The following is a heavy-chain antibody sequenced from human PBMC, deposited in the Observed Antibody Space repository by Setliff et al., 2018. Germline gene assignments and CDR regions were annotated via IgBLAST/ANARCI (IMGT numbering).Heavy chain of an antibody. CDR3: ARGTGLGSAWYVYYYGMDV. V-gene: IGHV4-59*12. J-gene: IGHJ6*02. D-gene: IGHD6-19*01. CDR1: GGSISSYY. CDR2: IYYSGST. Sequence: SETLSLTCTVSGGSISSYYWSWIRQPPGKGLEWIGYIYYSGSTNYNPSLKSRVTISVDTSENKFSLKLSSVTAADTAVYYCARGTGLGSAWYVYYYGMDVWGQGTTVPSP.